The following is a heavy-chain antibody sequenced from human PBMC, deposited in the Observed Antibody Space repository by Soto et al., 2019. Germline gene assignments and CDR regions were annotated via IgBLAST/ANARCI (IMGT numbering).Heavy chain of an antibody. CDR1: GFTFSSYS. J-gene: IGHJ4*02. D-gene: IGHD1-26*01. Sequence: EVQLVESGGGLVQPGGSLRLSCAASGFTFSSYSMNWVRQAPGKGLEWVSYISSSSSTIYYADSVKGRFTISRDNAKKSLYLQMNSLRAEDTDVYYCAREGDGWELLLRLWGKGTLVTVSS. V-gene: IGHV3-48*01. CDR3: AREGDGWELLLRL. CDR2: ISSSSSTI.